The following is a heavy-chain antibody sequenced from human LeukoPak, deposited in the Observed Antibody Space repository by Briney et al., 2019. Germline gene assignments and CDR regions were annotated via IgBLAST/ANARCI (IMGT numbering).Heavy chain of an antibody. Sequence: PGGSLRLSCAASGFTFSSYGMHCVRQAPGKGLEWVAVISYDGSNKYYADSVKGRFTISRDNSKNTLYLQMNSLRAEDTAVYYCAKDLRYYDSSGYYYWGQGTLVTVSS. CDR2: ISYDGSNK. CDR3: AKDLRYYDSSGYYY. V-gene: IGHV3-30*18. CDR1: GFTFSSYG. J-gene: IGHJ4*02. D-gene: IGHD3-22*01.